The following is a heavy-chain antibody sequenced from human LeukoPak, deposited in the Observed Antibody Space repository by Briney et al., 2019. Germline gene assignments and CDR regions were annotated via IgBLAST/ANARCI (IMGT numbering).Heavy chain of an antibody. J-gene: IGHJ5*02. CDR1: GGSISSYY. D-gene: IGHD3-16*01. V-gene: IGHV4-59*01. CDR3: ASSIYDYVPFDP. Sequence: GSLRLSCTVSGGSISSYYWSWIRQPPGKGLEWIGYIYYSGSTNYNPSLKSRVTISVDTSKNQFSLKLSSVTAADTAVYYCASSIYDYVPFDPWGQGTLVTVSS. CDR2: IYYSGST.